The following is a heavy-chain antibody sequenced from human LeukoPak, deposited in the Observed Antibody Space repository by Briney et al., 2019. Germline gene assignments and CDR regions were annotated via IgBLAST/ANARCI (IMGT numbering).Heavy chain of an antibody. D-gene: IGHD2-15*01. CDR2: ISSSSSYI. CDR1: GFTFSSYS. CDR3: ARGIVVVVAALDY. V-gene: IGHV3-21*01. J-gene: IGHJ4*02. Sequence: GGSLRLSCAASGFTFSSYSMSWVRQAPGKGLEWVSSISSSSSYIYYADSVKGRFTISRDNAKNSLYLQMNSLRAEDTAVYYCARGIVVVVAALDYWGQGTLVTVSS.